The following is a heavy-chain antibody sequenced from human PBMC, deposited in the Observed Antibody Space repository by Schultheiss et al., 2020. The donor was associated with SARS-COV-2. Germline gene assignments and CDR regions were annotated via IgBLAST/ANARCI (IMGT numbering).Heavy chain of an antibody. CDR2: INPNSGGT. V-gene: IGHV1-2*06. D-gene: IGHD2-2*01. CDR3: ARYHSRRQASWFDP. Sequence: ASVKVSCKASGYTFTGYYMHWVRQAPGQGLEWMGRINPNSGGTNYAQKLQGRVTMTRDTSISTAYMELSSLTSDDTAIYFCARYHSRRQASWFDPWGQGTLVTVSS. J-gene: IGHJ5*02. CDR1: GYTFTGYY.